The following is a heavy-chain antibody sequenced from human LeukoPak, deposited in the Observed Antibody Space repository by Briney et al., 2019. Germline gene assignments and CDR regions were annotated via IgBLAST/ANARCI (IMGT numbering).Heavy chain of an antibody. Sequence: GGSLRLSCAASGFTFSSYSMNWVRQAPGKGLEWVPYISSSSSTIYYADSVKGRFTISRDNSKNTLYLQMNSLRVEDTAVYYCATLPYYYDSSGSYYFDYWGQGTLVTVSS. V-gene: IGHV3-48*01. D-gene: IGHD3-22*01. CDR3: ATLPYYYDSSGSYYFDY. J-gene: IGHJ4*02. CDR1: GFTFSSYS. CDR2: ISSSSSTI.